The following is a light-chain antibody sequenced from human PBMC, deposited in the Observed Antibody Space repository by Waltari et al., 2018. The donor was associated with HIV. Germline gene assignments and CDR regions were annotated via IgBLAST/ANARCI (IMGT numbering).Light chain of an antibody. CDR1: QDISNC. Sequence: DINMTQSPSSLSAAVGVRVTITCRASQDISNCLAWYQQKPGKAPKLLIYAAATLQTGVPSRFTGSGSGTDFTLTISSLQPEDVATYYCQKYNSVPRTFGGGTKVEI. J-gene: IGKJ4*01. V-gene: IGKV1-27*01. CDR2: AAA. CDR3: QKYNSVPRT.